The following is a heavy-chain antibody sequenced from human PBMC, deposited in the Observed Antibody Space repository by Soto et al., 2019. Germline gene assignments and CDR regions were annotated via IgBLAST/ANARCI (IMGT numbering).Heavy chain of an antibody. V-gene: IGHV3-15*01. CDR1: GFTFSNAW. D-gene: IGHD4-17*01. Sequence: EVQLVESGGGLVKPGGSLRLSCAASGFTFSNAWMSWVRQAPGKGLEWVGRIKSKTDGGTTDYAAPVKGRFTISRDDSKNTLYLQMNSLKTEDTAVYYCTTDEASYPPPPYGDANPRYFDYWGQGTLVTVSS. J-gene: IGHJ4*02. CDR2: IKSKTDGGTT. CDR3: TTDEASYPPPPYGDANPRYFDY.